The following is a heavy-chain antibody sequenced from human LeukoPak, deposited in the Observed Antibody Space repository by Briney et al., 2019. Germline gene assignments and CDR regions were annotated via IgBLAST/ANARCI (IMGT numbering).Heavy chain of an antibody. V-gene: IGHV3-23*01. J-gene: IGHJ6*02. D-gene: IGHD2-2*01. Sequence: PGGSLRLSCAASAFTFSTYAMNWVRQAPGKGLEWVSSISSGGGTTYYADSVKGRFTISRGNSKNTLYLQMNSLRPEDTAMYYCANAVCTTSSCSGFYGMDVWGQGTTVAVSS. CDR3: ANAVCTTSSCSGFYGMDV. CDR2: ISSGGGTT. CDR1: AFTFSTYA.